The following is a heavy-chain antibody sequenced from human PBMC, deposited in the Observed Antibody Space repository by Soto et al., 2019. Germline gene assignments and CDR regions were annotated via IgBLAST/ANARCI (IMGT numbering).Heavy chain of an antibody. CDR1: GYSISSGYY. Sequence: SETLSLTCAVSGYSISSGYYWGWIRQPPGKGLEWIGSIYHSGSTYYNPSLKSRVTISVDTSKNQFSLKLSSVTAADTAVYYCARVQYYDFWSGYYTGNWFDPWGQGTLVTVSS. V-gene: IGHV4-38-2*01. D-gene: IGHD3-3*01. J-gene: IGHJ5*02. CDR3: ARVQYYDFWSGYYTGNWFDP. CDR2: IYHSGST.